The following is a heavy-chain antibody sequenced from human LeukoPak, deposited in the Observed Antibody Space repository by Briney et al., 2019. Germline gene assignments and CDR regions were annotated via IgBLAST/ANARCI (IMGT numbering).Heavy chain of an antibody. Sequence: SETLSLTCTVSGGSISSYYWSWIRQPAGKGLEWIGRIYTSGSTNYNPSLKSRVTMSVDTSKNQFSLTLSSVTAADTAVYYCARDRVHSSGWFRAYYMDVWGKGTTVTISS. CDR2: IYTSGST. J-gene: IGHJ6*03. CDR1: GGSISSYY. V-gene: IGHV4-4*07. CDR3: ARDRVHSSGWFRAYYMDV. D-gene: IGHD6-19*01.